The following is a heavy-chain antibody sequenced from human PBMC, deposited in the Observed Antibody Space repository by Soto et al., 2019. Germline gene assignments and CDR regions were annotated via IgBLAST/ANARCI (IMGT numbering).Heavy chain of an antibody. CDR3: TRGDTSMGFDY. V-gene: IGHV5-51*01. D-gene: IGHD5-18*01. J-gene: IGHJ4*02. CDR2: IYPGDSDA. CDR1: GYSVTTYW. Sequence: GGSLKISCNCSGYSVTTYWIAWVRQMPGKGLEWMGIIYPGDSDARYSPSFQGQVTFSADKSINTTYLHFNSLEASDTAMYFCTRGDTSMGFDYWGQGTLVTVSS.